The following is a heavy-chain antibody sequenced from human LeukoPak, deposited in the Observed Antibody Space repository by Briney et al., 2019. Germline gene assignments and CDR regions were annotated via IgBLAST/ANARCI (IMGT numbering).Heavy chain of an antibody. D-gene: IGHD3-3*01. CDR1: GYSFTSYW. J-gene: IGHJ4*02. V-gene: IGHV5-51*01. CDR3: ARTAKYYDFWSGYLYFDY. Sequence: GESLKISCKGSGYSFTSYWIGWVRQIPGKGLEWMGIIYPGDSEIRYSPPFQGQVTISADKSISTAYLQWGSLKASDTAMYYCARTAKYYDFWSGYLYFDYWGQGTLVTVSS. CDR2: IYPGDSEI.